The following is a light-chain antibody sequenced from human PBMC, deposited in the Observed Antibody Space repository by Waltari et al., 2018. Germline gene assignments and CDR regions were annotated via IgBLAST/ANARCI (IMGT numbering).Light chain of an antibody. Sequence: EIVLTQSPATLSLSPGERPTLSCRASQTVSSYLAWYQQKPGQAPRLLIYDTSNRATGIPARFSGSGSGTDFTLTISSLEPEDFAVYFCQQCYNWPQTFGQGTKVEIK. CDR3: QQCYNWPQT. CDR1: QTVSSY. CDR2: DTS. V-gene: IGKV3-11*01. J-gene: IGKJ1*01.